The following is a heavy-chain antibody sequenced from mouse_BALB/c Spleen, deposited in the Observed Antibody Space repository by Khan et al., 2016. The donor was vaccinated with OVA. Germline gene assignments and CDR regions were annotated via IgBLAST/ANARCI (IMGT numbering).Heavy chain of an antibody. V-gene: IGHV1S135*01. D-gene: IGHD2-2*01. CDR3: TRHGYVAWFTY. CDR1: GYSFTSYY. J-gene: IGHJ3*01. Sequence: EVQLQESGPELMKPGASVKISCKASGYSFTSYYIHWVIQSHGKSLEWIGYIDPFSGGTTYNQKFKGKATLTVDKSSNTAYIHLINPTSKDSAVYYCTRHGYVAWFTYWGQGTLVTASA. CDR2: IDPFSGGT.